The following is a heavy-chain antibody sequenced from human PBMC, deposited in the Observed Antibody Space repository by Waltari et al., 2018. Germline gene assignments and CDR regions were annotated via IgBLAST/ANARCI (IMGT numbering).Heavy chain of an antibody. Sequence: VQLVETGGGLVQIGGSLRLSCAASVFTFVEYWMRWVGQAPGKRLEWVVKINDDRKEKYNVDSVKGRFTIARDNTKKSLYLQMNSLRVDDTAVYYCARGEEGYGEAYYWGQGTLVTVSS. CDR1: VFTFVEYW. J-gene: IGHJ4*02. D-gene: IGHD3-10*01. CDR3: ARGEEGYGEAYY. CDR2: INDDRKEK. V-gene: IGHV3-7*04.